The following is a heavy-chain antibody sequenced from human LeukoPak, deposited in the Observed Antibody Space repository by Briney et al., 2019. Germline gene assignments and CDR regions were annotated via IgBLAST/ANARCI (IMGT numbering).Heavy chain of an antibody. CDR3: AKNNWNDMPFVDY. D-gene: IGHD1-20*01. CDR1: GFTFRNSA. J-gene: IGHJ4*02. Sequence: GGSLRLSCAASGFTFRNSAMNWVRQAPGKRLEWVSTISGTGVGTFYADSVKGRLTISRDNPKNTLYLQMNSLRAEDTAVYYCAKNNWNDMPFVDYWGQGTLVTVSS. V-gene: IGHV3-23*01. CDR2: ISGTGVGT.